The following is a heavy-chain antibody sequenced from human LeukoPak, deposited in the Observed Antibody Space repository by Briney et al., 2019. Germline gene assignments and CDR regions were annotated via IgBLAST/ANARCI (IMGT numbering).Heavy chain of an antibody. CDR2: IIPIFGTA. Sequence: ASVKVSCKASGGTFSSYAISWVRQAPGQGLEWMGGIIPIFGTANYAQKFQGRVTITADKSTSTAYMELSSLRSEDTAVYYCARGGVYDFWSGYSYYYYYMDVWGKGTTVTVSS. CDR1: GGTFSSYA. J-gene: IGHJ6*03. V-gene: IGHV1-69*06. D-gene: IGHD3-3*01. CDR3: ARGGVYDFWSGYSYYYYYMDV.